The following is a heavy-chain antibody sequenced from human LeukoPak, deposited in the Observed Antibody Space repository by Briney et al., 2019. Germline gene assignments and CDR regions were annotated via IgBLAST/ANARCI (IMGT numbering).Heavy chain of an antibody. V-gene: IGHV1-18*01. CDR2: ISAYNGNT. CDR1: GYTFTSYG. J-gene: IGHJ4*02. D-gene: IGHD6-6*01. Sequence: GASVKVSCKASGYTFTSYGISWVRQAPGQGLEWMGWISAYNGNTNYAQKLQGRVTMTTDTSTSTAYMELRSLRSDDTAVYYCARDLFAYSSSARPFDYWGQGTLVTVSS. CDR3: ARDLFAYSSSARPFDY.